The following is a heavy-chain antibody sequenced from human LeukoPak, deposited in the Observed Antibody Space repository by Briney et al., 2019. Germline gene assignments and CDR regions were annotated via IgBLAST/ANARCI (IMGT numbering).Heavy chain of an antibody. CDR1: GYSISSGYY. J-gene: IGHJ4*02. CDR2: IYHSGST. V-gene: IGHV4-38-2*01. Sequence: SETLSLTCAVSGYSISSGYYWGWIRQPPGKGLEWIGSIYHSGSTYYNPSLKSQVTISVDTSKNQFSLKLSSVTAADTAVYYCARALGGGYSSGWYYFDYWGQGTLVTVSS. CDR3: ARALGGGYSSGWYYFDY. D-gene: IGHD6-19*01.